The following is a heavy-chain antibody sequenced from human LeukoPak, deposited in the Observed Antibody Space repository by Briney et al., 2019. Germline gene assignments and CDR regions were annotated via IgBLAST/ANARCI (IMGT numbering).Heavy chain of an antibody. CDR2: IYYSGST. Sequence: SETLTLTRTVSGGSISSYYWSWIRQPPGKGLEWIGYIYYSGSTNYNPSLKSRVTISVDTSKNQFSLKLSSVTAADTAVYYCARGSSGYYFLNYWGQGTLVTVSS. CDR3: ARGSSGYYFLNY. J-gene: IGHJ4*02. D-gene: IGHD3-22*01. CDR1: GGSISSYY. V-gene: IGHV4-59*01.